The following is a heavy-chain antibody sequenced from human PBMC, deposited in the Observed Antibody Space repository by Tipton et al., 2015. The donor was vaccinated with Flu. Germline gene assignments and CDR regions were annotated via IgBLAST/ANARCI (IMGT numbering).Heavy chain of an antibody. CDR3: AGERRSGSHDPLFY. D-gene: IGHD3-10*01. V-gene: IGHV4-34*01. J-gene: IGHJ4*02. CDR1: GGSFSGYY. Sequence: TLSLTCAVYGGSFSGYYWSWIRQPPGKGLEWIGEINHSGSTNYNPSLKSRVTISVDTSKNQFSLKLSSVTAADTAVYYCAGERRSGSHDPLFYWGQGTLVTVSS. CDR2: INHSGST.